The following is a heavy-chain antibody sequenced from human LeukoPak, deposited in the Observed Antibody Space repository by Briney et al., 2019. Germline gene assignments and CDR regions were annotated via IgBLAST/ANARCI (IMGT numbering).Heavy chain of an antibody. CDR2: ISYDGSNK. D-gene: IGHD3-9*01. CDR3: AKEPVYYDILTGYDYYYYGMDV. CDR1: GFTFSSYG. Sequence: PGGSLRLSCAASGFTFSSYGMHWVRQAPGKGLEWVAVISYDGSNKYYADSVKGRFTISRDNSKNTLYLQMNSLRAEDTAVYYCAKEPVYYDILTGYDYYYYGMDVWGQGTTVTVSS. J-gene: IGHJ6*02. V-gene: IGHV3-30*18.